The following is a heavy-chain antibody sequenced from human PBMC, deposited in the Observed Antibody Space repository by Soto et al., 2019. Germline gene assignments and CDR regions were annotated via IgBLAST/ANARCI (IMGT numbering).Heavy chain of an antibody. CDR2: ISAYNGNT. CDR3: ARDYYDSSGYYMVPYGMDV. D-gene: IGHD3-22*01. CDR1: GYTFTSYG. J-gene: IGHJ6*02. V-gene: IGHV1-18*01. Sequence: ASVKVSCKASGYTFTSYGISWVRQAPGQGLERMGWISAYNGNTNYAQKLQGRVTMTTDTSTSTAYMELRSLRSDDTAVYYCARDYYDSSGYYMVPYGMDVWGQGTTVTVSS.